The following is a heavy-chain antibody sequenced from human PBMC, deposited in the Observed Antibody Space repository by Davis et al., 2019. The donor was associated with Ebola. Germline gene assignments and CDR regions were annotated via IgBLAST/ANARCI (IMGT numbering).Heavy chain of an antibody. CDR1: GGSISSGGYS. D-gene: IGHD4-17*01. J-gene: IGHJ3*02. CDR3: AREPNGDYDAFDI. Sequence: MPSETLSLTCAVSGGSISSGGYSWSWIRQPPGKGLEWIGYIYYSGSTNYNPSLKSRVTISVDTSKNQFSLKLSSVTAADTAVYYCAREPNGDYDAFDIWGQGTMVTVSS. CDR2: IYYSGST. V-gene: IGHV4-61*08.